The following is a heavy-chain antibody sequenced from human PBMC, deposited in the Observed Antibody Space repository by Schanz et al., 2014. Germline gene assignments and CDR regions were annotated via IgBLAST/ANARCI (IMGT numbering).Heavy chain of an antibody. CDR1: GFTFSIYG. J-gene: IGHJ5*02. CDR2: IDYKTNI. V-gene: IGHV3-21*01. CDR3: ARGRARQLVHWFDP. D-gene: IGHD6-13*01. Sequence: EVQLVESGGGLVKPWGSLRLSCAASGFTFSIYGMSWVRQAPGKGLEWVSSIDYKTNIHNADSVKGRFTISRDNARYSLYLEMNSLRAEDTAVYYCARGRARQLVHWFDPWGQGTLVTVSS.